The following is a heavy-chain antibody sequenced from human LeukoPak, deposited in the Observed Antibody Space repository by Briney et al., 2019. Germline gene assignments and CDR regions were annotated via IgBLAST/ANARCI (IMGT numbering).Heavy chain of an antibody. J-gene: IGHJ6*02. Sequence: SQTLSLTCTVSGGSISSGSYYWSWIRQPAGKGLEWIGRIYTSGSTNYNPSLKSRVTISVDTSKNQFSLKLSSVTAADTAVYYCARGTGYDILTGYYSDHYYYGMDVWGQGTTVTVSS. CDR2: IYTSGST. D-gene: IGHD3-9*01. CDR3: ARGTGYDILTGYYSDHYYYGMDV. CDR1: GGSISSGSYY. V-gene: IGHV4-61*02.